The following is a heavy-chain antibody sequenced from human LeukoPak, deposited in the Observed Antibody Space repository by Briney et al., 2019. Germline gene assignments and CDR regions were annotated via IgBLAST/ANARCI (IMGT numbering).Heavy chain of an antibody. Sequence: PGRSLRLSCAASGFTFSSYGMHWVRQAPGKGLEWVAVISYDGSNKYYADSVKGRFTISRDNSKNTLYLQMNSLRAEDTAVYFCAREAGSGSYYNFPDSWGQGTLVTVSS. CDR1: GFTFSSYG. J-gene: IGHJ5*01. D-gene: IGHD3-10*01. CDR2: ISYDGSNK. V-gene: IGHV3-30*03. CDR3: AREAGSGSYYNFPDS.